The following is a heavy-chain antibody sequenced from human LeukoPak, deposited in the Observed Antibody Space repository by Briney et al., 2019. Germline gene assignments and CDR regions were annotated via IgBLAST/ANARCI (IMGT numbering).Heavy chain of an antibody. V-gene: IGHV3-21*01. Sequence: GGSLRLSCVASGFTFSTYTMNWVRQAPGKGLEWVSSISSSSSYIYYADSVKGRFTISRDNAKNSLYLQMNSLRAEDTAVYYCARVGYDFWSGYYYYYYMDVWGKGTTVTVSS. CDR1: GFTFSTYT. CDR2: ISSSSSYI. CDR3: ARVGYDFWSGYYYYYYMDV. J-gene: IGHJ6*03. D-gene: IGHD3-3*01.